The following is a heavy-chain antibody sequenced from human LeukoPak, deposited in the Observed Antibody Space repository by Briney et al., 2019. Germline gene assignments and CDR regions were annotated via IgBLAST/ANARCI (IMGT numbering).Heavy chain of an antibody. CDR1: GFTFSSYG. CDR3: ANTPQLWTQFDY. D-gene: IGHD1-1*01. Sequence: GGSLRLSCAASGFTFSSYGMHWVRLAPGKGLEWVAVIPYDGSNKYYADSVKGRFTISRDNSKNTLYLQMNSLRAEDTAVYYCANTPQLWTQFDYWGQGTLVTVSS. CDR2: IPYDGSNK. V-gene: IGHV3-30*18. J-gene: IGHJ4*02.